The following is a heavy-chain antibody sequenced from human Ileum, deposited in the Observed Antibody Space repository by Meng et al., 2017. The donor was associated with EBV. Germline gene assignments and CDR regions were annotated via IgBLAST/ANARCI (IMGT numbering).Heavy chain of an antibody. Sequence: QVQLQGSGPGLVKPSGTLSLTCAVSGESIISNYWWSWVRQPPGKGLEWIGEIYYNTNTNYNPSLKGRVTMSVDTSQNQFSLTLSSVTAADTAVYFCARKFSVVGSTDGWFDPWGQGTLVTVSS. CDR2: IYYNTNT. D-gene: IGHD2-8*01. V-gene: IGHV4-4*02. J-gene: IGHJ5*02. CDR3: ARKFSVVGSTDGWFDP. CDR1: GESIISNYW.